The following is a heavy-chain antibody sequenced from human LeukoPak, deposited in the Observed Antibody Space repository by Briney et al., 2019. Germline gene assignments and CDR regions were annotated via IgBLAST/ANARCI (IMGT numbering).Heavy chain of an antibody. CDR3: ARDGGHPMDV. J-gene: IGHJ6*03. D-gene: IGHD3-16*01. V-gene: IGHV3-21*01. Sequence: SVKGRFTISRDNAKSSLFLQMNNLRAEDTAVYYCARDGGHPMDVWGKGTTVIVSS.